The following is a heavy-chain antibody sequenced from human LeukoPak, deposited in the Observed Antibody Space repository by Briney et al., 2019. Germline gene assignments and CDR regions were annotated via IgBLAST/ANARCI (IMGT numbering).Heavy chain of an antibody. CDR1: GFTVSGIY. D-gene: IGHD3-22*01. CDR2: IYAGGST. V-gene: IGHV3-53*01. CDR3: AKDENDSSGYYYEDDAFDI. Sequence: PGGSLRLSCAASGFTVSGIYMSWVRQAPGKGLEWVSAIYAGGSTYYADSVKGRFTISRDNAKNSLYLQMNSLRAEDTAVYYCAKDENDSSGYYYEDDAFDIWGQGTMVTVSS. J-gene: IGHJ3*02.